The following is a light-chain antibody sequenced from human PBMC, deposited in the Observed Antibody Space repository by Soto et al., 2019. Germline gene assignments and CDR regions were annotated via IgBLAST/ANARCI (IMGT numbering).Light chain of an antibody. Sequence: DIQMTQSPSTLSASVGDRVTITCRASQSISSWLAWYQQKPGKAPKLLIYKASSLESGVPSRFSGSGSGTAFTLTISSLQPDNLASYYCQQYNSYPVTFGQGTRLEIK. V-gene: IGKV1-5*03. CDR3: QQYNSYPVT. J-gene: IGKJ5*01. CDR1: QSISSW. CDR2: KAS.